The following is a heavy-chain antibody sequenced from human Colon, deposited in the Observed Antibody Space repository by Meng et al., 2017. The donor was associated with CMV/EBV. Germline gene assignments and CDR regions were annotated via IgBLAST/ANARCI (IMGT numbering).Heavy chain of an antibody. J-gene: IGHJ4*02. CDR3: AIDLYKTTVPN. Sequence: GESLRLSCAPSRCTFSGYKMSCVRPAPGQWLEWVASISNSGDYINYADSVKGRFTMSRDNAKNLLSLHLNCLRAEDTAVYYCAIDLYKTTVPNWGQGTLVTVSS. V-gene: IGHV3-21*01. CDR1: RCTFSGYK. D-gene: IGHD4-17*01. CDR2: ISNSGDYI.